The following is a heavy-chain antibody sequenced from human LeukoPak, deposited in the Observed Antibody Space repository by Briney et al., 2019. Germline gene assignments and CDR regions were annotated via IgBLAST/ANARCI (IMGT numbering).Heavy chain of an antibody. CDR1: GFTFSSYS. CDR2: ISSSSSYI. CDR3: AREVHCSGGSCYAFDY. Sequence: GGSLRLSCAASGFTFSSYSMNWVRQAPGKGLEWVSSISSSSSYIYYADSVKGRFTISRDNAKNSLYLQMNSLRAEDTAVYYCAREVHCSGGSCYAFDYWGQGTLVTVSS. D-gene: IGHD2-15*01. J-gene: IGHJ4*02. V-gene: IGHV3-21*04.